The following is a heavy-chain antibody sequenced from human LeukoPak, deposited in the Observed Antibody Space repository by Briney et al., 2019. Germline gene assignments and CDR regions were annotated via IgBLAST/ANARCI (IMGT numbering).Heavy chain of an antibody. CDR1: GFTFSSYS. Sequence: GGSLRLSCAASGFTFSSYSMNWVRQAPGKGLEWVSSISSSSGYIYYADSLEGRFTISRDNAKNSLYLQMNSLRAEDTALYYCATDPRLLIYWGHGTLVTVSS. CDR2: ISSSSGYI. J-gene: IGHJ4*01. D-gene: IGHD2-21*01. CDR3: ATDPRLLIY. V-gene: IGHV3-21*01.